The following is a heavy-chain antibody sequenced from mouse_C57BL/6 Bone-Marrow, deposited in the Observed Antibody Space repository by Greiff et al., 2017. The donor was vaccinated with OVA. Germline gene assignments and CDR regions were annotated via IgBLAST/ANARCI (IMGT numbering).Heavy chain of an antibody. V-gene: IGHV1-64*01. J-gene: IGHJ1*01. CDR1: GYTFTSYW. CDR3: VTCGCYDGNYVVRYFDI. CDR2: IHPNSGST. Sequence: QVQLQQPGAELVKPGASVKFSCKTSGYTFTSYWMHWVKQRPGQGLEWIGRIHPNSGSTNYNEKFKSKATLTVDKSSSTAYMQLSSLTSEDSAVYYSVTCGCYDGNYVVRYFDIRGSGATSTVSS. D-gene: IGHD2-1*01.